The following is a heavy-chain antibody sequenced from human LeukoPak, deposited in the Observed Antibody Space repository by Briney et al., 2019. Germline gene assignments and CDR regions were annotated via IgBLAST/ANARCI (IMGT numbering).Heavy chain of an antibody. CDR2: IYYSGST. V-gene: IGHV4-61*01. CDR1: GGSISSGSYY. CDR3: ARGGYSGYDFVY. Sequence: SETLSLTCTVSGGSISSGSYYWSWIRQPPGKGLEGIGYIYYSGSTNYTPSLKSRVTISVDTSKNQFSLKLSSVIAADTAVYYCARGGYSGYDFVYWGQGTLVTVSS. D-gene: IGHD5-12*01. J-gene: IGHJ4*02.